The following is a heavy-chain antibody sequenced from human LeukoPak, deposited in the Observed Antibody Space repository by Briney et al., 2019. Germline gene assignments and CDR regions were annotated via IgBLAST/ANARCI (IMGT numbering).Heavy chain of an antibody. Sequence: VASVKVSCKASGYTFTSYYMHWVRQAPGQELEWMGIINPGGGSTSYAQKFQGRVTMTRDTSTSTVYMELSSLRSEDTAVYYCARDPYSYYYGMDVWGQGTTVTVSS. CDR3: ARDPYSYYYGMDV. CDR2: INPGGGST. V-gene: IGHV1-46*01. CDR1: GYTFTSYY. J-gene: IGHJ6*02.